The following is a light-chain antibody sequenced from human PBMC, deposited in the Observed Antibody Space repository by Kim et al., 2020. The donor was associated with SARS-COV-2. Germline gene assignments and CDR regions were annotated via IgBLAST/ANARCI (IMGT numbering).Light chain of an antibody. CDR1: QDIINA. J-gene: IGKJ2*01. Sequence: DIQMTQSPSSLSASIGDRVTITCRASQDIINALTWFRQKPGKAPESLIYGASTLRSGVPSKFSGSGSGTDFTLTISSLQPEDFATYYRQQYRAYPVAFGQGTKLEI. CDR2: GAS. V-gene: IGKV1-16*02. CDR3: QQYRAYPVA.